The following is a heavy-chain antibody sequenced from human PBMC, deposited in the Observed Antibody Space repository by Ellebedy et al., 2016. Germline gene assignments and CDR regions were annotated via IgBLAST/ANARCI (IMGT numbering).Heavy chain of an antibody. Sequence: GESLKISXAASGFHVSSAWMSWVRQAPGMGLEWVGRIRSETSGGIIDYTTPVKGRFTISRDDSQGTVYLQMNSLKTEDTAVYYCVIDISARGYGELDYWGQGTLVTVS. CDR2: IRSETSGGII. D-gene: IGHD4-17*01. CDR3: VIDISARGYGELDY. V-gene: IGHV3-15*01. J-gene: IGHJ4*02. CDR1: GFHVSSAW.